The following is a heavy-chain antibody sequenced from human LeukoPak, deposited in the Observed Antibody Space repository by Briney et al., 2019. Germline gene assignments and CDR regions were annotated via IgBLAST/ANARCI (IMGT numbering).Heavy chain of an antibody. V-gene: IGHV4-39*01. CDR3: ASRDFWSGLDY. CDR1: GGSITTESYY. J-gene: IGHJ4*02. Sequence: SETLSLTCTLSGGSITTESYYWAWIRQPPGKGLDWIGSVFHSGHTYYNPSLKSRVTISVDRSKTQFSLMLGSVTAADTAMYYCASRDFWSGLDYWGQGTLVTVSS. CDR2: VFHSGHT. D-gene: IGHD3-3*01.